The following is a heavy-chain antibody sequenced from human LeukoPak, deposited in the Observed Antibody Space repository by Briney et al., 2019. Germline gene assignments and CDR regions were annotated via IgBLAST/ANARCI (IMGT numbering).Heavy chain of an antibody. CDR2: MNPNSGNT. D-gene: IGHD3-22*01. CDR1: GYTFTSNV. CDR3: ARPKSKYDSSGYYPLDY. V-gene: IGHV1-8*01. Sequence: ASVKVSCKDSGYTFTSNVINWVRQATGQGLEWMGRMNPNSGNTGYAQKFQGRVTMTRNTAISTAYMELSSLTSEDTAVYYCARPKSKYDSSGYYPLDYWGQGTLVTVSS. J-gene: IGHJ4*02.